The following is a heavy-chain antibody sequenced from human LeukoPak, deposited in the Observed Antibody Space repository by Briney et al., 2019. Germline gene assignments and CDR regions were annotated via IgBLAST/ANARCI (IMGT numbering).Heavy chain of an antibody. CDR3: AKPVDRYSSSWPYFDY. D-gene: IGHD6-13*01. J-gene: IGHJ4*02. CDR1: GFTFSTYG. CDR2: VSYYGSNK. V-gene: IGHV3-30*18. Sequence: GGSLRLSCAASGFTFSTYGMHWVRQAPGKGLEWVAVVSYYGSNKYHADSVKGRFTISRDNSKNTLYLQMNSLRAEDTAVYYCAKPVDRYSSSWPYFDYWGQGTLVTVSS.